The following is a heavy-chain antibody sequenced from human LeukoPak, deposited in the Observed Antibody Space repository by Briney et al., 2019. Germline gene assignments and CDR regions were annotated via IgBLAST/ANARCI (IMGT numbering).Heavy chain of an antibody. CDR2: ISGSGGST. Sequence: PGGSLRLSCAASGFTFSSYAMSWVRQAPGKGLEWVSAISGSGGSTYYADSVKGRFTISRDNSKNTLYLQMNSLRAEDTAVYYCARDPDSSSWHTPGPWGQGTLVTVSS. CDR1: GFTFSSYA. D-gene: IGHD6-13*01. J-gene: IGHJ5*02. V-gene: IGHV3-23*01. CDR3: ARDPDSSSWHTPGP.